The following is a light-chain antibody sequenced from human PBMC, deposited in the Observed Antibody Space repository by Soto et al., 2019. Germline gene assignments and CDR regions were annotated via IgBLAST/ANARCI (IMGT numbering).Light chain of an antibody. Sequence: EIVFTQSPTTLSLSPGERATLSCRASQSIGLAIAWYQHKPGQAPRLLIFDASRRATGIPARFRGSGSGTDFTLSISSLEPEDFAVYYCQQRTDRPPWTFGQGTKV. J-gene: IGKJ1*01. CDR1: QSIGLA. V-gene: IGKV3-11*01. CDR2: DAS. CDR3: QQRTDRPPWT.